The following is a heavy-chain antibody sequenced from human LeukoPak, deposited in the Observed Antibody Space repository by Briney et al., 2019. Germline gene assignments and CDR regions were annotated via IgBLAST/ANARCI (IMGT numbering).Heavy chain of an antibody. CDR3: AKMGDRVVVPAAHGSTSNWFDP. CDR1: GFTFSSYA. Sequence: PGGSLRLSCAASGFTFSSYAMHWVRQAPGKGLEWVSAISGSGGSTYYADSVKGRFTISRDNSKNTLYLQMNSLRAEDTAVYYCAKMGDRVVVPAAHGSTSNWFDPWGQGTLVTVSS. D-gene: IGHD2-2*01. J-gene: IGHJ5*02. CDR2: ISGSGGST. V-gene: IGHV3-23*01.